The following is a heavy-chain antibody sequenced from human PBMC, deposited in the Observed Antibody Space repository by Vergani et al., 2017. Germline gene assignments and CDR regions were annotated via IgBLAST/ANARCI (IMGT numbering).Heavy chain of an antibody. CDR1: GGSISSSSYY. J-gene: IGHJ5*02. Sequence: QLQLQESGPGLVKPSETLSLTCTVSGGSISSSSYYWGWIRQPPGKGLEWIGSIYYSGSTYYNPSLKSRVTISVDTSKNQSSLKLSAVTAADTAVYYCAGEALWFGARSWFDPGGQGTLVTVSS. V-gene: IGHV4-39*07. D-gene: IGHD3-10*01. CDR2: IYYSGST. CDR3: AGEALWFGARSWFDP.